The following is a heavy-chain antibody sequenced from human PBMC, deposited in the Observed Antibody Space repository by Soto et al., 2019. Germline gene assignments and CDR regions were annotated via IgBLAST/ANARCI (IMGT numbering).Heavy chain of an antibody. CDR1: GYTFTSYA. CDR2: INAGNGNT. Sequence: QVQLVQSGAEVKKPGASVKVSCKASGYTFTSYAMHWVRQAPGQRLEWMGWINAGNGNTKYSQKFQGRVTITRDTTASSDYMERRSLRSEGTAVYYCARGQTRQWLVHAYYFYGMDVWGQGTTGTGSS. D-gene: IGHD6-19*01. CDR3: ARGQTRQWLVHAYYFYGMDV. J-gene: IGHJ6*02. V-gene: IGHV1-3*01.